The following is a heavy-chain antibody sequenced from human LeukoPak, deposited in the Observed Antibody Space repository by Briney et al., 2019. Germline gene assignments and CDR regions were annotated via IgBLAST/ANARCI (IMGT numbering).Heavy chain of an antibody. J-gene: IGHJ5*02. CDR3: ARGNRGWIAVAVNWFDP. CDR1: GYTFTSYY. CDR2: INPSGGST. V-gene: IGHV1-46*01. D-gene: IGHD6-19*01. Sequence: ASVKVSCKASGYTFTSYYMHWVRQAPGQGLEWMGIINPSGGSTSYAQKFQGRVTMTRDTSTSTVYMELSSLRSEDTAVYYCARGNRGWIAVAVNWFDPWGQGTLVTVSS.